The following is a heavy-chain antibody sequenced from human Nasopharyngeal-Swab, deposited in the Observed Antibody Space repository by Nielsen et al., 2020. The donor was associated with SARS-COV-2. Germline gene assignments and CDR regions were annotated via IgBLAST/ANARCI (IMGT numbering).Heavy chain of an antibody. CDR1: GFTFSNYG. D-gene: IGHD5-24*01. CDR3: ARGGWLQIITYFDL. CDR2: IWYDGSNK. Sequence: GESLKISCAASGFTFSNYGMHRVRQAPGKGLEWVALIWYDGSNKYYADSVKGRFTISRDNSKNTLYLQMNSLRAEDTAVYYCARGGWLQIITYFDLWGRGTLVTVSS. J-gene: IGHJ2*01. V-gene: IGHV3-33*08.